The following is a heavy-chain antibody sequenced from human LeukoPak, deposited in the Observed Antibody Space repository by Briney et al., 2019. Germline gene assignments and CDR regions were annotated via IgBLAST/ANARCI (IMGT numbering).Heavy chain of an antibody. CDR2: ISGSGGST. CDR3: AKDQPGYSGYGPEDY. Sequence: GGSLRLSCAASGFTFSSYAMSWVRQAPGKGLEWVSAISGSGGSTYYADSVKGRLTISRDNSKNTLYLQMNSLRAEDTAVYYCAKDQPGYSGYGPEDYWGQGTLVTVSS. CDR1: GFTFSSYA. D-gene: IGHD5-12*01. J-gene: IGHJ4*02. V-gene: IGHV3-23*01.